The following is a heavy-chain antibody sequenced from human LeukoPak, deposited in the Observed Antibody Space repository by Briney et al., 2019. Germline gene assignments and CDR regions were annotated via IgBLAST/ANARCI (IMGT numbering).Heavy chain of an antibody. CDR3: ARLGGGAGITMVRGVTTGNV. J-gene: IGHJ6*04. V-gene: IGHV4-34*01. Sequence: SETLSLTCAVYGGSFSGYYWSWIRQPPGKGLEWIGEINHSGSTNYNPSLKSRVTISVDTSKNQFSLKLSSVTAADTAVYYCARLGGGAGITMVRGVTTGNVWGKGTTVTVSS. D-gene: IGHD3-10*01. CDR1: GGSFSGYY. CDR2: INHSGST.